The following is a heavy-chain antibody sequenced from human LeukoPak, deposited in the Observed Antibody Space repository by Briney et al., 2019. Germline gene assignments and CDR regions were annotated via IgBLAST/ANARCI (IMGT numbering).Heavy chain of an antibody. CDR2: MYYSGST. D-gene: IGHD3-10*01. Sequence: PSETLSLTCTVSGGSISGYYWSWIRQPPGKGLEWIGYMYYSGSTNYNPSPKSRVTISVDTSKNQFSLKLSSVTAADTAVYYCARGRLLWFGELLTTPYYFDYWGQGTLVTVSS. CDR3: ARGRLLWFGELLTTPYYFDY. CDR1: GGSISGYY. J-gene: IGHJ4*02. V-gene: IGHV4-59*01.